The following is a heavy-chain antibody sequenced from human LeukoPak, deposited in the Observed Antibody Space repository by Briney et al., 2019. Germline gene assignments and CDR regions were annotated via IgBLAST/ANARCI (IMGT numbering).Heavy chain of an antibody. CDR2: IWYDGSNK. V-gene: IGHV3-33*01. CDR3: ARDARAARLDYFDH. Sequence: GRSLRLSCAASGFTFSSYGMHWVRQAPGKGLEWVAVIWYDGSNKYYADSVKGRFTISRDNSKNTLYLQMNSLRAEDTAVYYCARDARAARLDYFDHWGQGTVVTVSS. D-gene: IGHD6-6*01. CDR1: GFTFSSYG. J-gene: IGHJ4*02.